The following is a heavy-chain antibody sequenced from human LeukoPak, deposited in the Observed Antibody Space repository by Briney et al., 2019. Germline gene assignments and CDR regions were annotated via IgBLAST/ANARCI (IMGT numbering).Heavy chain of an antibody. Sequence: GGSLRLSCAASGFTLSSYWMSWVRQAPGKGLEWVANIKQDGSEKYYVDAVRGRFTISRDNAKNSLYLQMNSLRAEDTAVYYCARAPYPAMVLNYYYYMDVWGKGTTVTVSS. V-gene: IGHV3-7*01. CDR1: GFTLSSYW. CDR2: IKQDGSEK. D-gene: IGHD5-18*01. J-gene: IGHJ6*03. CDR3: ARAPYPAMVLNYYYYMDV.